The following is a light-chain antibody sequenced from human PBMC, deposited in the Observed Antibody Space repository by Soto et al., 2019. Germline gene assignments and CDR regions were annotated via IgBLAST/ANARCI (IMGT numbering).Light chain of an antibody. CDR2: GAS. CDR1: QSVSSN. J-gene: IGKJ2*01. CDR3: QQYNNWPPYT. V-gene: IGKV3-15*01. Sequence: IVMAQSPATLSVSAGERATLSCRARQSVSSNLAWYQQKPGQAPRLLIYGASTRATGIPARFSGSGSGTVFTLTISSLQSEDFAVYYCQQYNNWPPYTFGQGTKVDIK.